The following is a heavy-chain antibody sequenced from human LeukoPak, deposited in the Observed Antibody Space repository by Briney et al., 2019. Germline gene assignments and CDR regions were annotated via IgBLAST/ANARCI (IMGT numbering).Heavy chain of an antibody. Sequence: GESLKISCKGSGYSFTSYWISWVRQMPGKGLEWRGRIDPSDSYTNYSPSFQGHVTISADKSISTAYLQWSSLKASDTAMYYCARGDYDILTGINWGQGTLVTVSS. V-gene: IGHV5-10-1*01. CDR2: IDPSDSYT. CDR1: GYSFTSYW. D-gene: IGHD3-9*01. CDR3: ARGDYDILTGIN. J-gene: IGHJ4*02.